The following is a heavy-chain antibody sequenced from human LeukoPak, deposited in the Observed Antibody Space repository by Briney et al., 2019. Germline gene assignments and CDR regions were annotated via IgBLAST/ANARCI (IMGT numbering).Heavy chain of an antibody. V-gene: IGHV1-2*02. CDR3: ARVPIRYDFWSGYPFDY. CDR2: INPNSGGT. D-gene: IGHD3-3*01. Sequence: ASVKVSCKASGYTFTGYYMHWVRQAPGQGLEWMGWINPNSGGTNYAQKFQGRVTMTRDTSISTAYMELSRLRSDDTAVYYCARVPIRYDFWSGYPFDYWGQGTLVTVSS. J-gene: IGHJ4*02. CDR1: GYTFTGYY.